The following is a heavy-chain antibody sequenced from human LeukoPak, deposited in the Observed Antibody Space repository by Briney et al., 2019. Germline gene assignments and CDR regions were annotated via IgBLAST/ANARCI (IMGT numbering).Heavy chain of an antibody. V-gene: IGHV3-23*01. J-gene: IGHJ6*02. Sequence: GGSLRLSCAASGFTFSSYAMSWVRQAPGKGMEWVSAISGSGGSTYYADSVKGRFTIARDNSKNTLYLQMNSLRAEDTAVYYCAKGNWSFEYYYYGMDVWGQGTTVTVSS. CDR1: GFTFSSYA. CDR2: ISGSGGST. D-gene: IGHD1-1*01. CDR3: AKGNWSFEYYYYGMDV.